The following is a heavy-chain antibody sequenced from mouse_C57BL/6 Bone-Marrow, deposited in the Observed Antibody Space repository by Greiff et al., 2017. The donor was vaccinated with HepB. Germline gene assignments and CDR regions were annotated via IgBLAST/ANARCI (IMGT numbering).Heavy chain of an antibody. V-gene: IGHV14-4*01. D-gene: IGHD2-4*01. CDR3: TTFDYPAWFAY. J-gene: IGHJ3*01. CDR1: GFNIKDDY. CDR2: IDPENGDT. Sequence: VQLQQSGAELVRPGASVKLSCTASGFNIKDDYMHWVKQRPEQGLEWIGWIDPENGDTEYASKFQGKATITADTSSHTAYLQLSSLTSEDTAVYYCTTFDYPAWFAYWGQGTLVTVSA.